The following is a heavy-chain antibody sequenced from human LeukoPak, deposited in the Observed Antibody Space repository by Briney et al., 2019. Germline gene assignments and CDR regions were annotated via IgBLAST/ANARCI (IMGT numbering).Heavy chain of an antibody. CDR2: IYYSGST. J-gene: IGHJ4*02. Sequence: SETLSLTCTVSGGSFSSYYWSWIRKPPGKGLEWIGYIYYSGSTNYNPSLKSRVTISVDTSKKQFSLKLSSVAAADTAVYYCARGGSRQSSSSDFDYWGQGTLVTVSS. V-gene: IGHV4-59*12. CDR1: GGSFSSYY. D-gene: IGHD6-6*01. CDR3: ARGGSRQSSSSDFDY.